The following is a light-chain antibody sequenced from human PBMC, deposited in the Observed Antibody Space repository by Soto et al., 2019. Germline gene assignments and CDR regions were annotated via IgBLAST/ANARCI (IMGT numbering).Light chain of an antibody. CDR2: EVS. CDR1: SSDVGAYNY. CDR3: SSKRTTARLV. V-gene: IGLV2-14*01. J-gene: IGLJ1*01. Sequence: QSVLTQPASVSGSPGQTITISGTGTSSDVGAYNYVSWYQQHPGKAPKLMIYEVSNRPSGVSDRFSGSKSGNTASLTISGLQAADEADYYCSSKRTTARLVFGTGTKVTVL.